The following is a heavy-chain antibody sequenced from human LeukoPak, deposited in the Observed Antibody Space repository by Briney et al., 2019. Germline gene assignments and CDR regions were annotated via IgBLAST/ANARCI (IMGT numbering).Heavy chain of an antibody. CDR2: IYSGGRT. CDR3: ARIKLYYDSSGYPREYFDY. Sequence: GGSLRLSCAASGFSANNNYMNWVRQAPGKGLEWVSVIYSGGRTYYADSVKGRFTISGDISKDTLDLQMNSLRAEDTAVYYCARIKLYYDSSGYPREYFDYWGQGTLVTVSS. CDR1: GFSANNNY. J-gene: IGHJ4*02. V-gene: IGHV3-53*01. D-gene: IGHD3-22*01.